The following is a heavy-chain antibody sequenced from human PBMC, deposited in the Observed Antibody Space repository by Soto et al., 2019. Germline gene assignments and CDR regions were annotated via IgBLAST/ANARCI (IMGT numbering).Heavy chain of an antibody. V-gene: IGHV3-30*18. J-gene: IGHJ3*02. CDR1: GFAFSSYG. Sequence: GGSLTLSCAAVGFAFSSYGVHWVRQAPGKGVEWVAVILYDGRYKYYAESVKGRFTISRDNSKNTLYLQMNSLRAEDTVVYYCAKVSYSGSYYVGAFDIWGQGT. CDR2: ILYDGRYK. CDR3: AKVSYSGSYYVGAFDI. D-gene: IGHD1-26*01.